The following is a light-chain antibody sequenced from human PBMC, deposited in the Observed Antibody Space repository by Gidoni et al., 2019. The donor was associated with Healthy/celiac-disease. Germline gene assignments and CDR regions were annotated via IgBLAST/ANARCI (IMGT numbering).Light chain of an antibody. CDR2: EAS. CDR1: QSISSW. J-gene: IGKJ1*01. V-gene: IGKV1-5*01. Sequence: DIQMTQSPSTLSASVGDRVTITCRASQSISSWLAWYQQKPGKAPKLLIYEASSLESGVPSRFSGSGAGKEFTLTSSSLQHDDFATYCCQQYNSYSPWTFGQGTKVEIK. CDR3: QQYNSYSPWT.